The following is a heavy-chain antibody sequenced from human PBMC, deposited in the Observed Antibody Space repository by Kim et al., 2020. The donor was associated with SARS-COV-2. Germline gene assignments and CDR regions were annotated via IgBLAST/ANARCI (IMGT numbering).Heavy chain of an antibody. CDR3: ARDKGSSSWAQRWWFDP. CDR1: GYTFTSYG. J-gene: IGHJ5*02. V-gene: IGHV1-18*01. D-gene: IGHD6-13*01. Sequence: ASVKVSCKASGYTFTSYGISWVRQAPGQGLEWMGWISAYNGNTNYAQKLQGRVTMTTDTSTSTAYMELRSLRSDDTAVYYCARDKGSSSWAQRWWFDPWGQGTLVTVSS. CDR2: ISAYNGNT.